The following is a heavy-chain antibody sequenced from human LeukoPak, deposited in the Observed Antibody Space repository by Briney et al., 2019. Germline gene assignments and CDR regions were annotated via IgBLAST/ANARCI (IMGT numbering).Heavy chain of an antibody. CDR3: ARWYIAVAGDFDY. Sequence: GGSLRLSCAASGFTFSSYSMKWVRQAPGKGLEWVSSISSSSSYIYYADSVKGRFTISRDNAKNSLYLQMNSLRAEDTAVYYCARWYIAVAGDFDYWGQGTLVTVSS. CDR2: ISSSSSYI. J-gene: IGHJ4*02. CDR1: GFTFSSYS. V-gene: IGHV3-21*01. D-gene: IGHD6-19*01.